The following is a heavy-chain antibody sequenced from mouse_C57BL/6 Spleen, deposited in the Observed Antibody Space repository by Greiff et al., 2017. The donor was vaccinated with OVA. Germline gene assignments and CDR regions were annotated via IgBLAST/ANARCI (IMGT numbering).Heavy chain of an antibody. J-gene: IGHJ2*01. CDR2: IHPSDSDT. D-gene: IGHD2-4*01. Sequence: QVQLQQPGAELVKPGASVKVSCKASGYTFTSYWMYWVKQRPGQGLEWIGRIHPSDSDTTYNQKFKGKATLTVDKSYSITYMQLSSLNTEDSAVSYCSMGYYDSDPAFDYWGQGTPLTVSS. V-gene: IGHV1-74*01. CDR1: GYTFTSYW. CDR3: SMGYYDSDPAFDY.